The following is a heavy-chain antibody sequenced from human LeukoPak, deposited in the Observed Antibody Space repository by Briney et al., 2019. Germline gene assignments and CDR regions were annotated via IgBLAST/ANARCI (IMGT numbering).Heavy chain of an antibody. CDR1: GFTVSSNY. V-gene: IGHV3-53*01. J-gene: IGHJ6*02. D-gene: IGHD3-10*01. Sequence: GGSLRLSCAASGFTVSSNYMSWVRQAPGKGLEWVSVIYSGGSTYYADSVKGRFTISRDNSKNTLNLQMNSLRAEDTAVYYCASFGSSLYYYYYGMDVWGQGTTVTVSS. CDR2: IYSGGST. CDR3: ASFGSSLYYYYYGMDV.